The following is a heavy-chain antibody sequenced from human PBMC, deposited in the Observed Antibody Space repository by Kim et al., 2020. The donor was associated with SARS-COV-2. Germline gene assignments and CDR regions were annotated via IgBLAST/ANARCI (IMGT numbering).Heavy chain of an antibody. CDR1: GFTFSSYS. CDR3: ARVHFTMVRGVKNPLYYYYYGMDV. CDR2: ISSSSSYI. V-gene: IGHV3-21*01. J-gene: IGHJ6*02. D-gene: IGHD3-10*01. Sequence: GGSLRLSCAASGFTFSSYSMNWVRQAPGKGLEWVSSISSSSSYIYYADSVKGRFTISRDNAKNSLYLQMNSLRAEDTAVYYCARVHFTMVRGVKNPLYYYYYGMDVWGQGTTVTVSS.